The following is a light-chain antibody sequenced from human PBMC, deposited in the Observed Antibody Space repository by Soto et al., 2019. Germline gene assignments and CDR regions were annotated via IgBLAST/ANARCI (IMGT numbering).Light chain of an antibody. J-gene: IGKJ2*01. CDR3: QQYGESPRT. CDR1: QSVSSSY. CDR2: GAS. V-gene: IGKV3-20*01. Sequence: IVLTQSPGTLSLSPGERATLSCRASQSVSSSYLAGYQQKPGQAPRLLIYGASSRATGIPDRFSGSGSGTDFTLTISRLEPEDFAMYYCQQYGESPRTFGQGTKVDI.